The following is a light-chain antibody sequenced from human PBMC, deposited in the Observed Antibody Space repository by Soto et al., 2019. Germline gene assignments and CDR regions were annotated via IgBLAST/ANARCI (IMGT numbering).Light chain of an antibody. J-gene: IGKJ4*01. Sequence: TQSPSSLSASTGDRVTITCRASQSVSSSLAWYQQNPGQAPRLLIFDASNRATGIPVRFSGSGSGTDFTLTISSLEPEDFTVYYCQQHSNWPLTFGGGTRVEIK. CDR2: DAS. CDR1: QSVSSS. V-gene: IGKV3-11*01. CDR3: QQHSNWPLT.